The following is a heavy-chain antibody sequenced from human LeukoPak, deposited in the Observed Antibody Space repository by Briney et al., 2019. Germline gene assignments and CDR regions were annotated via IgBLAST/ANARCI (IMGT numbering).Heavy chain of an antibody. Sequence: GGSLRLSCAASGFTFGSYWMHWVRQAPGKGLVWVSRINSDGSSTSYADSVKGRFTISRDNAKNTLYLQMNSLRAEDTAVYYCARGDSSGYYYSSFGYWGQGTLVTVSS. D-gene: IGHD3-22*01. J-gene: IGHJ4*02. CDR2: INSDGSST. V-gene: IGHV3-74*01. CDR3: ARGDSSGYYYSSFGY. CDR1: GFTFGSYW.